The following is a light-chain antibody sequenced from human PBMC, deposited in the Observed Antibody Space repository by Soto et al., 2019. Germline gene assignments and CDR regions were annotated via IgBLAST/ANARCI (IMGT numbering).Light chain of an antibody. Sequence: DIQMTQSPSTLSASVGDRVTITCRASQSISSWLAWYQQKPGKAPKLLIYDASSLESGVPSRFSGSGSGTEFTLTISSLQPDDFATYYCQQYNSYWTFGPGTKVEVE. CDR2: DAS. J-gene: IGKJ1*01. V-gene: IGKV1-5*01. CDR1: QSISSW. CDR3: QQYNSYWT.